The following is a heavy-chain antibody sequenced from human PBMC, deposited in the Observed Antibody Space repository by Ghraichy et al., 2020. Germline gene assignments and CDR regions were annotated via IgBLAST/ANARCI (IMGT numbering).Heavy chain of an antibody. CDR3: ASTQAPYYDILTGFPYYYGMDV. CDR1: GFTFSSYE. Sequence: SLNISCAASGFTFSSYEMNWVRQAPGKGLEWVSYISSSGSTIYYADSVKGRFTISRDNAKNSLYLQMNSLRAEDTAVYYCASTQAPYYDILTGFPYYYGMDVWGKGTTVTVSS. V-gene: IGHV3-48*03. CDR2: ISSSGSTI. J-gene: IGHJ6*04. D-gene: IGHD3-9*01.